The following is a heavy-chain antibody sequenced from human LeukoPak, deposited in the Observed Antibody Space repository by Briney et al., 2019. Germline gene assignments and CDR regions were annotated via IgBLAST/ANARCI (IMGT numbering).Heavy chain of an antibody. Sequence: GASVKVSCKASGYTFTSYDINWMPQATGQGLEWMGWMNPNSGNTGYAQKFQGRVTITRNTSISTAYMELSSLRSEDTAVYYCARRSDCSSTSCYTLFSFDPWGQGTLVTVSS. D-gene: IGHD2-2*02. J-gene: IGHJ5*02. CDR2: MNPNSGNT. V-gene: IGHV1-8*03. CDR3: ARRSDCSSTSCYTLFSFDP. CDR1: GYTFTSYD.